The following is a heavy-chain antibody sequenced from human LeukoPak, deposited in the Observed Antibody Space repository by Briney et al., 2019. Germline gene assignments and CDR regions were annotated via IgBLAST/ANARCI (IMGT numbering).Heavy chain of an antibody. V-gene: IGHV3-23*01. J-gene: IGHJ4*02. CDR2: ITATGDTT. CDR1: GFTFIKCA. CDR3: AGDRNSDWYSPLDY. D-gene: IGHD6-19*01. Sequence: GRSLRLSCVGSGFTFIKCAISWVRQAPGKGLEWVAIITATGDTTYYADSVKGRFTISRDNSRNTVYMQMDSLRAEDTAIYYCAGDRNSDWYSPLDYWGQGTQVTVS.